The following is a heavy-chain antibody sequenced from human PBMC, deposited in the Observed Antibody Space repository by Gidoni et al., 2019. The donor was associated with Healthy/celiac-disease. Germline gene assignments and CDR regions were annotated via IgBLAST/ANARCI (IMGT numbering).Heavy chain of an antibody. CDR2: IRGSGGRT. CDR1: GFTFSSYA. CDR3: AKVLRLAGSGSRLDAFDI. Sequence: EVQLLESGGGLVQPGGSLRLSCAASGFTFSSYAMSWVRQAPGKGLEWVSAIRGSGGRTYYADSVKGRFTISRDNSKNTLYLQMNSLRAEDTAVYYCAKVLRLAGSGSRLDAFDIWGQGTMVTVSS. V-gene: IGHV3-23*01. D-gene: IGHD3-10*01. J-gene: IGHJ3*02.